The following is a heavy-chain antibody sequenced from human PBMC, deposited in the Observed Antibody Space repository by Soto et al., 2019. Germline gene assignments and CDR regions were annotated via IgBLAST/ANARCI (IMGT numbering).Heavy chain of an antibody. CDR1: GFTFSSYS. CDR3: ARAAAGDDY. J-gene: IGHJ4*02. CDR2: ISSSSSYI. D-gene: IGHD6-13*01. V-gene: IGHV3-21*01. Sequence: EVQLVESGGGLVKPGGSLRLSCAASGFTFSSYSMNWVRQAPGKGLEWVSSISSSSSYIYYADAVKGRFTISRDNAKNSRYLQMNSLRAEDTAVYYCARAAAGDDYWGQGPLVTVSS.